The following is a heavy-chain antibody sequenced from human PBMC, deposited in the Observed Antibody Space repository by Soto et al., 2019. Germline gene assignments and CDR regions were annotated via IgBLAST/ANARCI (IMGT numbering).Heavy chain of an antibody. CDR1: GVSSIVYC. V-gene: IGHV4-59*01. Sequence: VSGVSSIVYCWSGIRQHSGKGLEWIGYTYYTADTNYSPSLESRATISADPSKKQFSLRLSPVSAEDTALYFCAGSKNRGESFDHWGQGALVPLSS. D-gene: IGHD3-10*01. J-gene: IGHJ5*02. CDR3: AGSKNRGESFDH. CDR2: TYYTADT.